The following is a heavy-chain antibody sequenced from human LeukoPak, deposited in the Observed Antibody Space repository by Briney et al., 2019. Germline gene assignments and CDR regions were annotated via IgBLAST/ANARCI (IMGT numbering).Heavy chain of an antibody. CDR2: IYYSGST. D-gene: IGHD4-11*01. CDR3: ARRVSNGYYYYYMDV. CDR1: GGSISSSSCY. J-gene: IGHJ6*03. V-gene: IGHV4-39*01. Sequence: ASETLSLTCTVSGGSISSSSCYWGWIRQPPGKGLEWIGSIYYSGSTYYNPSLKNRVTISVDTSKNQFSLKLSSVTAADTAVYYCARRVSNGYYYYYMDVWGKGTTVTVSS.